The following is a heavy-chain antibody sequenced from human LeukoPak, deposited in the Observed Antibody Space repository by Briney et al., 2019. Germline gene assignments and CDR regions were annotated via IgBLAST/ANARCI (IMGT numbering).Heavy chain of an antibody. J-gene: IGHJ4*02. CDR3: ARATLGAPDCSGGSCYSYFDY. CDR2: ITSSSTYM. CDR1: GFTFNSYN. Sequence: GGSLRLSCAASGFTFNSYNMNWVRQAPGKGLEWVSSITSSSTYMYYADSVKGRFTISRDNARNSLYLQMNSLRAEDTAVYYCARATLGAPDCSGGSCYSYFDYWGQGTLVTVSS. D-gene: IGHD2-15*01. V-gene: IGHV3-21*01.